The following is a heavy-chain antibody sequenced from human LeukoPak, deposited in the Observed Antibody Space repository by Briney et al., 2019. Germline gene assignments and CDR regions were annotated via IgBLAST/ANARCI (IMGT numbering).Heavy chain of an antibody. V-gene: IGHV1-69*05. D-gene: IGHD6-6*01. Sequence: SVKVSCKASGGTFSSYAISWVRQAPGQGLEWMGGIIPIFGTANYAQKFQGRVTITTDESTSTAYMELSSLRSEDTAVYYCACNLAGRPQAGRFDYWGQGTLVTVSS. J-gene: IGHJ4*02. CDR3: ACNLAGRPQAGRFDY. CDR1: GGTFSSYA. CDR2: IIPIFGTA.